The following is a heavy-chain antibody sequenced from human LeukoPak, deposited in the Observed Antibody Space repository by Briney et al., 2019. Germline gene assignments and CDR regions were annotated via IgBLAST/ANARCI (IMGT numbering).Heavy chain of an antibody. Sequence: PSETLSPTCTVSGGSISSGSYYWSWIRQPAGKGLEWIGRIYTSGSTNYNPSLKSRVTISVDTSKNQFSLKLSSVTAADTAVYYCASLAVAGRKAFDIWGQGTMVTVPS. V-gene: IGHV4-61*02. D-gene: IGHD6-19*01. J-gene: IGHJ3*02. CDR3: ASLAVAGRKAFDI. CDR2: IYTSGST. CDR1: GGSISSGSYY.